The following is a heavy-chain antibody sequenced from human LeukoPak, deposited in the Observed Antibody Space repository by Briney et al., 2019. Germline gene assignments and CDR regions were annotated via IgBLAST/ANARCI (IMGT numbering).Heavy chain of an antibody. Sequence: ASETLSLTCTVSGGSLNSSGYYWGWIRQPPGKGLEWIGSHYYSGSTYYNPSLKSRVTISVNTSKNQFSLKLNSVTAADTGVYYCARHRAGYHLDWWGQGTLVTVSS. CDR2: HYYSGST. CDR3: ARHRAGYHLDW. V-gene: IGHV4-39*01. CDR1: GGSLNSSGYY. D-gene: IGHD3-9*01. J-gene: IGHJ4*02.